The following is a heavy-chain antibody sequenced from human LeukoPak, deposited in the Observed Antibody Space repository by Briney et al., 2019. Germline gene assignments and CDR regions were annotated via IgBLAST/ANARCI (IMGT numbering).Heavy chain of an antibody. J-gene: IGHJ5*02. Sequence: PPETLSLTCTVSGGSISSSGYYWGWIRQPPGKGLEWIASIYYSGSTYYNPSLKSRVTISVDTSKNQLSLKLSSLTAADTAVYYCARHEYSGSYYGLSWFDPWGQGTLVTVSS. CDR2: IYYSGST. V-gene: IGHV4-39*01. CDR1: GGSISSSGYY. CDR3: ARHEYSGSYYGLSWFDP. D-gene: IGHD1-26*01.